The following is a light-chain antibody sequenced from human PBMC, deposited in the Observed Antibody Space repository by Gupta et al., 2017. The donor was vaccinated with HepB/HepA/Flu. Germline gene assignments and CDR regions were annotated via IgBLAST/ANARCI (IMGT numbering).Light chain of an antibody. V-gene: IGLV2-14*01. CDR1: SSDVGSYNY. CDR3: SSYTSSSTWV. Sequence: QSALTQPASVSGSPAQSLTISCTGTSSDVGSYNYVSWYQQHPGKAPKLIIYDVSNRPSGVSNRFSGSKSGNTASLTISELQAEDEADYYCSSYTSSSTWVFGGGTKLTVL. J-gene: IGLJ3*02. CDR2: DVS.